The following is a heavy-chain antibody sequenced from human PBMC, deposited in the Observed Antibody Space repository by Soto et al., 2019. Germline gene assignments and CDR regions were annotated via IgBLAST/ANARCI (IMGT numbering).Heavy chain of an antibody. CDR3: TTGWSSKDY. CDR2: IKSKADGGTT. Sequence: EVQLVESGGGLVKPGGSLRLSCAASGFIFSNAWMSWVRQAPGKGLEWVGRIKSKADGGTTNYGAPVKGRFNISRDGSKNTLYLQMNGLKTEDTAVYYCTTGWSSKDYWGQGTLVTVSS. D-gene: IGHD3-3*01. V-gene: IGHV3-15*01. CDR1: GFIFSNAW. J-gene: IGHJ4*02.